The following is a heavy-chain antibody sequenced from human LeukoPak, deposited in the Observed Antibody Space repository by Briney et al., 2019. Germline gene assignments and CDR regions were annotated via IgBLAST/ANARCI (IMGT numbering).Heavy chain of an antibody. CDR2: ISGSGGTT. V-gene: IGHV3-23*01. Sequence: GGSLRLSCAASGFTFSSYAMSWVRQAPGRGLEWVSVISGSGGTTYYADSVKGRFTISRDNSKNTLFLQMDSLRDEDTAIYYCAKAIGGSCYFSIDSWGQGTLVTVSS. CDR1: GFTFSSYA. CDR3: AKAIGGSCYFSIDS. J-gene: IGHJ4*02. D-gene: IGHD2-15*01.